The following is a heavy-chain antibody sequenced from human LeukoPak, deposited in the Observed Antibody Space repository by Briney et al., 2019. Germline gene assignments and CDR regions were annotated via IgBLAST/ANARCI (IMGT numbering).Heavy chain of an antibody. CDR2: IRQDGGEK. D-gene: IGHD3-3*01. J-gene: IGHJ4*02. Sequence: GGSLTLSCAASGFIFSNAWMTWVRQAPGKGLEWVASIRQDGGEKKYVDSVKGRFTISRDLAQNSLFLQMNSLRAEDTAVYYCASAYASYDFWSGYENFDFWGQGTLVTVSS. V-gene: IGHV3-7*01. CDR1: GFIFSNAW. CDR3: ASAYASYDFWSGYENFDF.